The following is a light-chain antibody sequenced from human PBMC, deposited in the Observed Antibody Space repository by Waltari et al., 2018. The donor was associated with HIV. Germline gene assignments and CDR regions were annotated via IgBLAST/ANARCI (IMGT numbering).Light chain of an antibody. J-gene: IGLJ1*01. CDR1: NANIGSKS. CDR3: GAWDDSLTYV. CDR2: RDN. Sequence: QTVLTQPLSASGTPGQNVTMSCSGSNANIGSKSVYWYQHLPGTAPKLLIYRDNQRPSGVPDRFSGSKSGTSASLAISGLRSDDESDYYCGAWDDSLTYVFGTGTKLSVL. V-gene: IGLV1-47*01.